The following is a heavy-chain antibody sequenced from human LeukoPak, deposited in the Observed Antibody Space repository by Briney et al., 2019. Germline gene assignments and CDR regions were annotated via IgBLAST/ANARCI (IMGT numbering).Heavy chain of an antibody. V-gene: IGHV3-7*01. CDR1: GFTFSNFW. Sequence: PGGSLRLSCAASGFTFSNFWMTWVRQAPGKGLEWVANIKQDGSERYSVDSVKGRFTISRDNAKNSLYLQMSSLRAEDTAVYYCARDRYSGSYLGASDIWGQGTMVTVSS. CDR3: ARDRYSGSYLGASDI. CDR2: IKQDGSER. J-gene: IGHJ3*02. D-gene: IGHD1-26*01.